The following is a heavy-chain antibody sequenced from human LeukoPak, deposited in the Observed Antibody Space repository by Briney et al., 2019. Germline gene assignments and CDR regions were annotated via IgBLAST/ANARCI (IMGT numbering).Heavy chain of an antibody. Sequence: GGSLRLSCAASGFTFSSYAMSWVRQAPGKGLEWVSAISGSGGSTYYADSVKGRFTISRDNSKNTLYLQMNSLRAEDTAVYYCAKRFPWYSYGQVGHFDYWGQGTLVTVSS. CDR3: AKRFPWYSYGQVGHFDY. J-gene: IGHJ4*02. CDR2: ISGSGGST. D-gene: IGHD5-18*01. CDR1: GFTFSSYA. V-gene: IGHV3-23*01.